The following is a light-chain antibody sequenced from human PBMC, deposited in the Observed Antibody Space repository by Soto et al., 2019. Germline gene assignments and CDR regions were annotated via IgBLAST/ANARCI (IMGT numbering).Light chain of an antibody. CDR3: QQYNKWPPYT. V-gene: IGKV3-15*01. J-gene: IGKJ2*01. CDR2: GAS. Sequence: EIVMTQSPATLSVSPGERATLSCRASQSVSSKLAWYQQKPGQAPRLLIYGASTRATGIPARFSGSGSGTEFTLYISSLQSEDFAVYYCQQYNKWPPYTFGQGTKLEIK. CDR1: QSVSSK.